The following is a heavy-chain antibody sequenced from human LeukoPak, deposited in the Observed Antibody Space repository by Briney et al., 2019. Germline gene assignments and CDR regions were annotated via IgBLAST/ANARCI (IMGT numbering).Heavy chain of an antibody. J-gene: IGHJ4*02. CDR2: IDPSDSYT. CDR3: ARWRAIAARKLYDY. V-gene: IGHV5-10-1*01. CDR1: GYNFTSNW. D-gene: IGHD6-6*01. Sequence: GESLRISCKGSGYNFTSNWISWVRQMPGKGLEWMGRIDPSDSYTNYSPSFQGHVTISADKSISTAYLQWSSLKASDTAMYYCARWRAIAARKLYDYWGQGTLVTVSS.